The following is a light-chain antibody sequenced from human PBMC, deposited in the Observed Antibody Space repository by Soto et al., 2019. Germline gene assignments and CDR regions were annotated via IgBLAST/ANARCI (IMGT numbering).Light chain of an antibody. CDR3: QQYHYWPPT. CDR2: GAS. V-gene: IGKV3-15*01. Sequence: EIVMTQSPATLSVSPGERATLPCRASQSISSKLAWYQHKPGQAPRLLIYGASTRATGISARFSGSGSGTEFTLTISSLHSEDFVVYFCQQYHYWPPTFGQGTKV. CDR1: QSISSK. J-gene: IGKJ1*01.